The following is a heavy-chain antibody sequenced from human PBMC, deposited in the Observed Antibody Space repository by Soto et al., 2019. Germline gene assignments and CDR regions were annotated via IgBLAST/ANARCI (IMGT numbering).Heavy chain of an antibody. CDR3: AREMAMGFGEFITFYYGMDV. CDR1: GGTFSSYA. J-gene: IGHJ6*02. D-gene: IGHD3-10*01. V-gene: IGHV1-69*13. Sequence: SVKVSCKASGGTFSSYAISWVRQAPGQGLEWMGGIIPIFGTANYAQKFQGRVTITADESTSTAYMELSSLRSEDTAVYYCAREMAMGFGEFITFYYGMDVWGQGTTVTVSS. CDR2: IIPIFGTA.